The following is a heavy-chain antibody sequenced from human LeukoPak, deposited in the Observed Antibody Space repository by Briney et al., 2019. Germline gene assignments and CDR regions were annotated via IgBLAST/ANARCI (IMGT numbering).Heavy chain of an antibody. V-gene: IGHV3-33*06. CDR3: AKTPSRCNWNYGNWYFDY. Sequence: GRSLRLSCAASGFTFSSYGMHWVRQAPGKGLEWVAVIWYDGSNKYYSDSVKGRFTISRDNSKNTVYLQMNSLRAEDTAVYYCAKTPSRCNWNYGNWYFDYWGQGTLVTVSS. D-gene: IGHD1-7*01. J-gene: IGHJ4*02. CDR2: IWYDGSNK. CDR1: GFTFSSYG.